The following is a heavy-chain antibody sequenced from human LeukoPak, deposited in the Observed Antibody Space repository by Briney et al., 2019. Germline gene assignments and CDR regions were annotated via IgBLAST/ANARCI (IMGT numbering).Heavy chain of an antibody. CDR1: GYTFTGYY. J-gene: IGHJ5*02. V-gene: IGHV1-2*02. Sequence: ASVKVSCKASGYTFTGYYMHWVRQAPGQGLEWMGWINPKTGGTTYTQKFQGRVTMTWDMSITTAYMDLSRLRSDDTAVYYCTRAYEYGWYDPWGQGTLVTVSS. CDR2: INPKTGGT. D-gene: IGHD3-10*01. CDR3: TRAYEYGWYDP.